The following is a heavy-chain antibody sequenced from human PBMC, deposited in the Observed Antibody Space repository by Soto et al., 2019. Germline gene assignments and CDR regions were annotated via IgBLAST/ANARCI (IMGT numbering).Heavy chain of an antibody. Sequence: GGSLRLSCAASGFTFSDYYMCWIRQAPGKGLEWVSYISSRASTIYYADSVKGRFTISRDNAKNSLYLQMNSLRAEDTAVYYCARELIAVAGSYFDYWGQGSLVTVSS. CDR2: ISSRASTI. CDR1: GFTFSDYY. V-gene: IGHV3-11*01. D-gene: IGHD6-19*01. CDR3: ARELIAVAGSYFDY. J-gene: IGHJ4*02.